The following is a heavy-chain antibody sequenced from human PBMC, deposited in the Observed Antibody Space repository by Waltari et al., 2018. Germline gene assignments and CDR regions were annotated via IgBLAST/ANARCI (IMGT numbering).Heavy chain of an antibody. CDR2: INHSGST. Sequence: QVQLQESGPGLVKPSETLSLTCTVSGYSISSGYYWGWIRQPPGKGLEWIGSINHSGSTTYNPSLKSRVTISVDTSRNQFSLRLSSVTAADTAVYYCARDQIVATISYFDYWGQGTLVTVSS. V-gene: IGHV4-38-2*02. D-gene: IGHD5-12*01. J-gene: IGHJ4*02. CDR1: GYSISSGYY. CDR3: ARDQIVATISYFDY.